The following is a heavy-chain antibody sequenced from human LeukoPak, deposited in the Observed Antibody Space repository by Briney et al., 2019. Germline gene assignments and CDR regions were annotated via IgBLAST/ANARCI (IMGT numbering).Heavy chain of an antibody. J-gene: IGHJ6*03. CDR2: ISYDGSNK. V-gene: IGHV3-30*01. D-gene: IGHD2-2*01. CDR1: GFTFSSYW. Sequence: GGSLRLSCAASGFTFSSYWMSWVRQAPGKGLEWVAVISYDGSNKYYADSVKGRFTISRDNSKNTLYLQMNSLRAEDTAVYYCARDARYCSSTSCHYYYYYYMDVWGKGTTVTVSS. CDR3: ARDARYCSSTSCHYYYYYYMDV.